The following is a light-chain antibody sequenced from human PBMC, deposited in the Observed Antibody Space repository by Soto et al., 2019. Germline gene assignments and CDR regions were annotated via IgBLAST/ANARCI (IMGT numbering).Light chain of an antibody. J-gene: IGKJ2*01. CDR3: QQCGSSPPYT. Sequence: EIVLTQSPGTRSLSPGERASLSCMASQSVSSTYLAWYQQIPGQAPRLLISGASSRATGIPDRFSGSGSGTDFTLTISRLEPEDFAVYYCQQCGSSPPYTFGQGTKLEIK. CDR2: GAS. V-gene: IGKV3-20*01. CDR1: QSVSSTY.